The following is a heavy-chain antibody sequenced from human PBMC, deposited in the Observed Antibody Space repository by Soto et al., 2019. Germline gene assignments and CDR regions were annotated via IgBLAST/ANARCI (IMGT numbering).Heavy chain of an antibody. CDR3: ERGPGNP. CDR2: IYYSGST. Sequence: SEALVLTRPVSCVSINNSRYYWGWIRQPPGKGLEWIGYIYYSGSTYYNPSLKSRVTISVDTSKNQFSLKLSSVTAADTAVYYCERGPGNPWGQGTLVTVSS. CDR1: CVSINNSRYY. J-gene: IGHJ5*02. V-gene: IGHV4-31*02.